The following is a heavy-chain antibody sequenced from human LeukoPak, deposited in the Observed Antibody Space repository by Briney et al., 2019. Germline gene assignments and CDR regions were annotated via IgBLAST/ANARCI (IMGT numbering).Heavy chain of an antibody. CDR2: ISGSGGST. V-gene: IGHV3-23*01. J-gene: IGHJ4*02. D-gene: IGHD1-26*01. CDR3: AKDHLLALVGAFDY. Sequence: GGSLRLSCAASGFTFSSYAMSWVRQAPGKGLEWVSAISGSGGSTYYADSVKGRFTISRDNSKNTLYLQMNSLIAEDTAVYYCAKDHLLALVGAFDYWGQGTLVTVSS. CDR1: GFTFSSYA.